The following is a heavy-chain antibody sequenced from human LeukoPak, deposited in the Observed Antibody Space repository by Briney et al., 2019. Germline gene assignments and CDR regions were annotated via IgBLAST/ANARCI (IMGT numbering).Heavy chain of an antibody. J-gene: IGHJ4*02. CDR1: GFTFSSSA. Sequence: HSGGSLRLSCAASGFTFSSSAMSWVRQAPGKGLEWVSTISGSDSSTHYADSVKGRFTISRDNSKNTLYLQMNSLRADDTAVYYCAKSGYNRFDYWGQGTWSPSPQ. CDR2: ISGSDSST. CDR3: AKSGYNRFDY. D-gene: IGHD5-24*01. V-gene: IGHV3-23*01.